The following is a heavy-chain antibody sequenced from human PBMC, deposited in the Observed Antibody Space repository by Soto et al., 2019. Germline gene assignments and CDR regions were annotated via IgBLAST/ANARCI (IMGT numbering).Heavy chain of an antibody. CDR3: ASSIAVAGNYYYYGMDV. J-gene: IGHJ6*02. D-gene: IGHD6-19*01. CDR1: GGTFSSYA. CDR2: IIPIFGTA. Sequence: SVKVSCKASGGTFSSYAISWVRQAPGQGLEWMGGIIPIFGTANYAQKFQGRVTITADESTSTAYMELSSLRSEDTAVYYCASSIAVAGNYYYYGMDVWGQGTKVTVSS. V-gene: IGHV1-69*13.